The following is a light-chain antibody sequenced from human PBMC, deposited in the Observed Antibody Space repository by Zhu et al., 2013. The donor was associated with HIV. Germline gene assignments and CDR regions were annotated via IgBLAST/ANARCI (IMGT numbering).Light chain of an antibody. CDR3: AAWDDSLSGYV. J-gene: IGLJ1*01. CDR2: SHK. V-gene: IGLV1-44*01. Sequence: QSVLTQPPSASGTPGQRVTMSCSGSSSNIGSNTVQWYQQLPGTAPKVLIYSHKQRPSGVPDRLSVSQSGTSASLAISGLQSEDKADYYCAAWDDSLSGYVFGTGTKVTVL. CDR1: SSNIGSNT.